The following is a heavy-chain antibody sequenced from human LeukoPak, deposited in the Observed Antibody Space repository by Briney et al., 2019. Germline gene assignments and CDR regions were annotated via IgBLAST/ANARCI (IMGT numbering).Heavy chain of an antibody. CDR1: GYSISSGYY. D-gene: IGHD6-19*01. V-gene: IGHV4-38-2*01. CDR2: IYHSGST. CDR3: ASSGWAGYYYYMDV. J-gene: IGHJ6*03. Sequence: PSETLSLTCAVSGYSISSGYYCGWIRQPPGKGLEWIGSIYHSGSTYYNPSLKSRVTISVDTSKNQFSLKLSSVTAADTAVYYCASSGWAGYYYYMDVWGKGTTVTVSS.